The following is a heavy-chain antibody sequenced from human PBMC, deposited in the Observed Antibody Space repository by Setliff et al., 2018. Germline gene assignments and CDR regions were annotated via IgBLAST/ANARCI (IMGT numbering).Heavy chain of an antibody. CDR2: ITSNGNYI. CDR3: ASYGSWYERAYYYGMDV. CDR1: GFTFSNYS. D-gene: IGHD6-13*01. Sequence: GGSLRLSCAASGFTFSNYSMNWVRQAPGKGLEWVSSITSNGNYIYYADSVKGRFTISRDNSKNTLYLQMNSLRAEDTAVYYCASYGSWYERAYYYGMDVWGQGTTVTVSS. J-gene: IGHJ6*02. V-gene: IGHV3-21*04.